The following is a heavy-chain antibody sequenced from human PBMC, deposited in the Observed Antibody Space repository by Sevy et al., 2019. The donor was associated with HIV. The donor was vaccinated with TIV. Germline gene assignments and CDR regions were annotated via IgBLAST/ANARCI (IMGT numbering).Heavy chain of an antibody. CDR1: GFSVSSNY. D-gene: IGHD2-15*01. CDR2: IHSGGKI. CDR3: GREDIVLGEVNYYDIDV. J-gene: IGHJ6*02. V-gene: IGHV3-53*01. Sequence: GESLKISCAASGFSVSSNYMSWVRQAPGKGPEWVSVIHSGGKISYADSVQGRFTISRDNSKNTLYLQMNSLRAEDTAVYYWGREDIVLGEVNYYDIDVWGQGTTVTVSS.